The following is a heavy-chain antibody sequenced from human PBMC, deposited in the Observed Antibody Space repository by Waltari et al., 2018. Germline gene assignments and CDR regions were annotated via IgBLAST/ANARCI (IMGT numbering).Heavy chain of an antibody. CDR2: FYHLGNT. D-gene: IGHD3-22*01. J-gene: IGHJ4*02. CDR1: QYSVSTGFY. CDR3: ARHRLDRGDSFDF. V-gene: IGHV4-38-2*02. Sequence: QVQLQESGPRLVKPSETLSLTCTVSQYSVSTGFYWAWVGPSPGQGLEWIRRFYHLGNTEYNPPRSSRVAVSMDMSKNQFSLRLTFVTAADTAVYYCARHRLDRGDSFDFWGQGALVTVSS.